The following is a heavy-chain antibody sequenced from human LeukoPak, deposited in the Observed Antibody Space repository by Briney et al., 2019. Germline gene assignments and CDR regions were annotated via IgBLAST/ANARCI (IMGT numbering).Heavy chain of an antibody. V-gene: IGHV1-2*02. J-gene: IGHJ3*02. CDR2: INPNSGGT. CDR1: GYTFTGYY. D-gene: IGHD5-24*01. Sequence: ASVKVSCTASGYTFTGYYMHWVRQAPGQGLEWMGWINPNSGGTNYAQKFQGRVTMTRDTSISTAYMELSRLRSDDTAVYYCAREGFGEMATIDDAFDIWGQGTMVTVSS. CDR3: AREGFGEMATIDDAFDI.